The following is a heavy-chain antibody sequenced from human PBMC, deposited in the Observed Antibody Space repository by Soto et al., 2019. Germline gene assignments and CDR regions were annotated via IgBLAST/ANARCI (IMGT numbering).Heavy chain of an antibody. D-gene: IGHD2-15*01. CDR1: RFTFSTYW. Sequence: GGSLRLSCAVSRFTFSTYWMHWVRQAPGKGLEWVSHINSDGSNKYYADSVKGRFTISRDNAKNSLYLQMNSLRAEDTALYYCARDSRDIVVVVAALAHGMDVWGQGTTVTVSS. J-gene: IGHJ6*02. CDR3: ARDSRDIVVVVAALAHGMDV. V-gene: IGHV3-74*01. CDR2: INSDGSNK.